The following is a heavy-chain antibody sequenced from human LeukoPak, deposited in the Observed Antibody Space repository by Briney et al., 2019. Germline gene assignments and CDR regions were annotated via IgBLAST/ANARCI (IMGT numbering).Heavy chain of an antibody. Sequence: GGSLRLSCAASGFTFDDYAMHWVRHAPGKGLEWVSGISWNSGSIGYADSVKGRFTIYRDNAKNSLYLQMNSLRAEDTALYYCAKGWSPSMIVVVSDYWGQGTLVTVSS. J-gene: IGHJ4*02. CDR1: GFTFDDYA. D-gene: IGHD3-22*01. CDR3: AKGWSPSMIVVVSDY. V-gene: IGHV3-9*01. CDR2: ISWNSGSI.